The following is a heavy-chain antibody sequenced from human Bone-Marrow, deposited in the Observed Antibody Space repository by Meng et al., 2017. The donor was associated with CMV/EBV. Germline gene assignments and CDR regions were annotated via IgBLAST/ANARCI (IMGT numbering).Heavy chain of an antibody. CDR2: VFTDSSQK. V-gene: IGHV3-23*03. Sequence: GGSLRLSCAASGFIFRDYSMTWVRQAPGKGLEWVSVVFTDSSQKHYADSVKGRFTISRDDSNNRVFLQMNNLRVDDTAIYYCAKGSRWVGPWGQGTPVTCYS. D-gene: IGHD2-2*01. CDR3: AKGSRWVGP. CDR1: GFIFRDYS. J-gene: IGHJ5*02.